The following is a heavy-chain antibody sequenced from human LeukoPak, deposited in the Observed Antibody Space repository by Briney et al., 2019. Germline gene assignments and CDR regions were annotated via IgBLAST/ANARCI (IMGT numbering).Heavy chain of an antibody. CDR3: ARDHWGCTNGVCYTYWFDL. V-gene: IGHV4-4*07. CDR1: GGSISSYY. CDR2: IYTSGST. D-gene: IGHD2-8*01. Sequence: PSETLSLTCTVSGGSISSYYWSWIRQPAGKGLEWIGRIYTSGSTNYNPSLKSRVTMSVDTSKNQFSLKLSSVTAADTAVYYCARDHWGCTNGVCYTYWFDLWGRGTLVTFSS. J-gene: IGHJ2*01.